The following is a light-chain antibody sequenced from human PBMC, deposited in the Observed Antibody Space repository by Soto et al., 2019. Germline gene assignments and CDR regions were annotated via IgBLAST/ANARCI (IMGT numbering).Light chain of an antibody. CDR3: SSYTSSSTPWV. CDR2: DVS. CDR1: SSDVVGYNY. V-gene: IGLV2-14*01. Sequence: QSVLTQPASVSGSPGQSITISCTGTSSDVVGYNYVSWYQQHPGKAPKLMIYDVSNRPSGVSNRFSGSKSGNTASLTISGLQAEDEADYYCSSYTSSSTPWVFGGGTKLTVL. J-gene: IGLJ3*02.